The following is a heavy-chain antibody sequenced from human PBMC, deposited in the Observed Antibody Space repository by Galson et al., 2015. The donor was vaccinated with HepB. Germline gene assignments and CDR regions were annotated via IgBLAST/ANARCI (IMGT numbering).Heavy chain of an antibody. CDR1: GFTFSSHS. V-gene: IGHV3-48*01. J-gene: IGHJ4*02. D-gene: IGHD6-19*01. Sequence: SLRLSCAASGFTFSSHSMIWVRQAPGKGLEWVSYIINSAENTHYADSVKGRFTISRDNGKNSLYLQMNSLRAEDTAVYYCARLRLASGWYAEYWGQGTLVTVSS. CDR3: ARLRLASGWYAEY. CDR2: IINSAENT.